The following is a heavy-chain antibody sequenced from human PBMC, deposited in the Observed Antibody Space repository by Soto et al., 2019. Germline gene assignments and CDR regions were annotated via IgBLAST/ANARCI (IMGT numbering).Heavy chain of an antibody. CDR2: IYYSGST. CDR1: GGSISSGDYY. Sequence: QVQLQESGPGLVKPSQTLSLTCTVSGGSISSGDYYWSWIRQPPGKGLEWIGYIYYSGSTYYNPSLKSRVNISVDTSKNQFSLKLSSVTAADTAVYYCASSGYCTNGVCYTLFAPWGQGTLVTVSS. D-gene: IGHD2-8*01. V-gene: IGHV4-30-4*01. CDR3: ASSGYCTNGVCYTLFAP. J-gene: IGHJ5*02.